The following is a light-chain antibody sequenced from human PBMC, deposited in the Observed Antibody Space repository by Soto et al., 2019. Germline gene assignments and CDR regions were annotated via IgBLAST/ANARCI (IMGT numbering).Light chain of an antibody. V-gene: IGLV1-40*01. J-gene: IGLJ3*02. Sequence: QSVLTQPPSVSGAPGQRVTISCTGSSSTVGAGYDVHWYQQLPGTAPKLLIYDNSNRPSGVPDRFSGSQSGTSASLAITGLQAEDEADYYCQSYDSSLSAGVFGGGTKLTVL. CDR3: QSYDSSLSAGV. CDR1: SSTVGAGYD. CDR2: DNS.